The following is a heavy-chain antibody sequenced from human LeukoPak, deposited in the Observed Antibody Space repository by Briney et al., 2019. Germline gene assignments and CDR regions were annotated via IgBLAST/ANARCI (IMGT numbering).Heavy chain of an antibody. CDR2: IYYSGST. D-gene: IGHD3-22*01. CDR3: ARKAPYYSDGSGPLGTYYFDY. V-gene: IGHV4-39*07. J-gene: IGHJ4*02. CDR1: GGSISSSSYY. Sequence: SETLSLTCTVSGGSISSSSYYWGWIRQPPGKGLEWIGSIYYSGSTYHNPSLKSRVTISVDTSKNQFSLKLSSVTAADTAVYYCARKAPYYSDGSGPLGTYYFDYWGQGTLVTVSS.